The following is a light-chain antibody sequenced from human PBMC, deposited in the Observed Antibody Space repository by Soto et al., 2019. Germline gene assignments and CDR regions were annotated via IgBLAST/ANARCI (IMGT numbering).Light chain of an antibody. Sequence: QSVLTQPASVSGSPGQSITIYCTGTSSEFGGYNYVSWYQQHPGKAPKLMIYDVSNRPSGVSNRFSGSKSGNTASLTISGLQAEDEADYYCSSYTSSSTLGVFGTGTKVTVL. CDR2: DVS. CDR1: SSEFGGYNY. J-gene: IGLJ1*01. V-gene: IGLV2-14*01. CDR3: SSYTSSSTLGV.